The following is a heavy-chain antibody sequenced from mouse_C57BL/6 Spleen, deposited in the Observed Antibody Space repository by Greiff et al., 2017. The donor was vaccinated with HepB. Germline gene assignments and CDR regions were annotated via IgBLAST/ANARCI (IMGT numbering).Heavy chain of an antibody. CDR2: ISNGGGST. CDR3: ARQYYGSSYVGAMDY. V-gene: IGHV5-12*01. J-gene: IGHJ4*01. D-gene: IGHD1-1*01. Sequence: EVQGVESGGGLVQPGGSLKLSCAASGFTFSDYYMYWVRQTPEKRLEWVAYISNGGGSTYYPDTVKGRFTISRDNAKNTLYLQMSRLKSEDTAMYYCARQYYGSSYVGAMDYWGQGTSVTVSS. CDR1: GFTFSDYY.